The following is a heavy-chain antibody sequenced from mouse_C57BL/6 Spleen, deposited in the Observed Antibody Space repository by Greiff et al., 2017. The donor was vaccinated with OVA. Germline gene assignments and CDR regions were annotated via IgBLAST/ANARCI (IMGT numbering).Heavy chain of an antibody. CDR1: GYAFSSSW. CDR2: IYPGDGDT. V-gene: IGHV1-82*01. J-gene: IGHJ3*01. CDR3: ARDSSGPFAY. Sequence: QVQLQQSGPELVKPGASVKISCKASGYAFSSSWMNWVKQRPGKGLKWIGRIYPGDGDTNYNGKFKGKATLTADKSSSTAYMQLSSLTSEDSAVYFCARDSSGPFAYWGQGTLVTVSA. D-gene: IGHD3-2*02.